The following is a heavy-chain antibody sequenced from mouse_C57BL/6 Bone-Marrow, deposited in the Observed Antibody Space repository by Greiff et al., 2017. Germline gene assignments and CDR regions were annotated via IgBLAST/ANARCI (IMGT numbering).Heavy chain of an antibody. CDR3: ARDYYYGSSSYFDY. Sequence: QVQLQQPGAELVRPGSSVKLSCKASGYTFTSYWMDWVKQRPGQALEWIGNIYPSDSETHYNQKFKDKATLTVDKSSSTAYMQLSSLTSEDSAVYYCARDYYYGSSSYFDYWGQGTTLTVSS. V-gene: IGHV1-61*01. J-gene: IGHJ2*01. CDR1: GYTFTSYW. CDR2: IYPSDSET. D-gene: IGHD1-1*01.